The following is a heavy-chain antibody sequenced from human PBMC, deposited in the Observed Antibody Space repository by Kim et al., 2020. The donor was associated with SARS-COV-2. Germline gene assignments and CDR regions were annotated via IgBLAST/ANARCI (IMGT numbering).Heavy chain of an antibody. CDR3: ARDDFYGSGPQGY. CDR2: ISSDGSST. CDR1: GFIFSIYW. V-gene: IGHV3-74*01. Sequence: GGSLRLSCAASGFIFSIYWMHWVRQAPGKGLVWVSRISSDGSSTTYADSVKGRFTISRDNAKNTLSLQMNSLRAEDTAVYYCARDDFYGSGPQGYWGQGTLVTVSS. J-gene: IGHJ4*02. D-gene: IGHD3-10*01.